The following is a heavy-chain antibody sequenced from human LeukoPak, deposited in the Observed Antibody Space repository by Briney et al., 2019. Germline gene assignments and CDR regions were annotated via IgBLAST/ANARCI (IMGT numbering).Heavy chain of an antibody. Sequence: GGSLRLSCAASGFTFSSYGMHWVRQAPGKGLEWVALIWYDGSNKYYADSVKGRFTISRDNSKNTLYLQMNSLRAEDTAVYYCARELLRGYSGYGPYDYWGQGTLVTVSS. CDR1: GFTFSSYG. CDR3: ARELLRGYSGYGPYDY. V-gene: IGHV3-33*01. D-gene: IGHD5-12*01. CDR2: IWYDGSNK. J-gene: IGHJ4*02.